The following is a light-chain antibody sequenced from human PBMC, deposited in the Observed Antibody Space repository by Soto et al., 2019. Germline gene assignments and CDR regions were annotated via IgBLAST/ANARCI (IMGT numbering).Light chain of an antibody. V-gene: IGKV1-5*01. CDR3: QQYNDYSAT. CDR2: DVS. Sequence: DLEMVQSPSALSASVGDTVTITCRASQKSSPWLAWYQQKPGQAPKLLMYDVSSLKRGVPSRFSGSGSGTEFTLTISSLQPDDFATYYCQQYNDYSATFGQGTKVEIK. CDR1: QKSSPW. J-gene: IGKJ1*01.